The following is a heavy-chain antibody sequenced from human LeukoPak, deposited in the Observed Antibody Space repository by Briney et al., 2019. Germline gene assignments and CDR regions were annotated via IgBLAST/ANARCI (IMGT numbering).Heavy chain of an antibody. J-gene: IGHJ5*02. D-gene: IGHD1-26*01. CDR1: DGPISTYY. CDR3: ARGYSTSSTWFDP. Sequence: PSETLSLTCTVSDGPISTYYWSWIRQPPGQGLEWIGSIYYSGSTNYNPSLNSRVTILVDTSKNQFSLKMTSVTAADTAVDYCARGYSTSSTWFDPWGQGALVTVSS. CDR2: IYYSGST. V-gene: IGHV4-59*01.